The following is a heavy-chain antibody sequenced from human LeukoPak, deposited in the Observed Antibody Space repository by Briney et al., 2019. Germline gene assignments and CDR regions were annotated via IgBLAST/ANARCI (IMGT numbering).Heavy chain of an antibody. CDR2: INPNSGGT. V-gene: IGHV1-2*02. CDR1: GYTFTGYY. J-gene: IGHJ4*02. Sequence: ASVKVSCKASGYTFTGYYMHWVRQAPGQGLEWMGWINPNSGGTNYTQKFQGRVTMTRDTSVSTAYLDVSGLQSDDSAMYYCGRAAYVGGNSWPGYWGQGTLVTVSS. D-gene: IGHD3-10*02. CDR3: GRAAYVGGNSWPGY.